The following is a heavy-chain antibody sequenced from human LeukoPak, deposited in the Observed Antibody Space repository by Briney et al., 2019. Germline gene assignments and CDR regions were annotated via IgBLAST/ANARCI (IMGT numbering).Heavy chain of an antibody. Sequence: PGGSLRLSCAASGFTFSSYSMNWVRQAPGKGLERVSYISSSSSTIYYADSVKGRFTISRDNAKNSLYLQMNSLRAEDTAVYYCARDLGGFGEYYFDYWGQGTLVTVSS. V-gene: IGHV3-48*01. CDR1: GFTFSSYS. D-gene: IGHD3-10*01. CDR2: ISSSSSTI. CDR3: ARDLGGFGEYYFDY. J-gene: IGHJ4*02.